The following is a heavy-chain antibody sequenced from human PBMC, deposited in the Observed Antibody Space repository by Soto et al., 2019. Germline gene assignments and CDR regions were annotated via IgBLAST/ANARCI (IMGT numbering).Heavy chain of an antibody. Sequence: QVQLVESGGGVVQPGKSLRLSCAASGFVFSTSGMHWVRQAPGKGLEWVAVIWHGGSDRSYADFVKGRFTISRDNSKNTLYLQMSSLRAEDTAVYYCARGGAYNYYAMDVWGQGTTVTVSS. CDR2: IWHGGSDR. CDR1: GFVFSTSG. V-gene: IGHV3-33*01. CDR3: ARGGAYNYYAMDV. J-gene: IGHJ6*02. D-gene: IGHD3-16*01.